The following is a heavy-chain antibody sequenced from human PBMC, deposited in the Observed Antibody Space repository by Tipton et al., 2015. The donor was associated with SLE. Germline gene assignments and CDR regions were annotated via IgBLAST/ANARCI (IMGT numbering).Heavy chain of an antibody. Sequence: QLVQSGAEVKKPGESLKISCKGSGYSFTSYWIGWVRQMPGKGLEWMGIIYPGDSDTRYSPSFQGRVTISADESISTAYLQWSSLKASDTAMYYCARQGYDSSGYSEGYYFDYWGQGTLVTVSS. CDR3: ARQGYDSSGYSEGYYFDY. J-gene: IGHJ4*02. V-gene: IGHV5-51*01. CDR2: IYPGDSDT. CDR1: GYSFTSYW. D-gene: IGHD3-22*01.